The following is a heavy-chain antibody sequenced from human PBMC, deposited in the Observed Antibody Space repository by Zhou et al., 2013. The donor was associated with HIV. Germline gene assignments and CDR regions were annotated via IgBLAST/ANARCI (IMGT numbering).Heavy chain of an antibody. D-gene: IGHD4-17*01. J-gene: IGHJ3*02. Sequence: QVQLVQSGAEVKKPGSSVKVSCKASGGTFTNYPITWVRQAPGQGLEWMGGIIPILGTTNYAQKFQDRVTITTDESTSTAYMELSSLRSADTAVYYCARGLGLRWYGDAFDIWGQGTMVTV. CDR2: IIPILGTT. V-gene: IGHV1-69*05. CDR3: ARGLGLRWYGDAFDI. CDR1: GGTFTNYP.